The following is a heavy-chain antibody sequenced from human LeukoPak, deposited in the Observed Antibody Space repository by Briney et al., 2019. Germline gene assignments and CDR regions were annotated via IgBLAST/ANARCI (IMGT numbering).Heavy chain of an antibody. CDR2: MSNSGST. D-gene: IGHD6-19*01. CDR1: GGPISSGDYC. Sequence: PSQTLSLTCTVSGGPISSGDYCWNWIRQPPGKGLEWIGYMSNSGSTYYNPSLKSRVTISVDTSKNQFSLKLNSVTAADTAVYYCARSAHSSGWYDYWGQGTLVTVSS. CDR3: ARSAHSSGWYDY. J-gene: IGHJ4*02. V-gene: IGHV4-30-4*08.